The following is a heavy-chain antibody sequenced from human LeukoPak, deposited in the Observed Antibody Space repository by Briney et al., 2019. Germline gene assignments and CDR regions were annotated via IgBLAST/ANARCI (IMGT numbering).Heavy chain of an antibody. D-gene: IGHD3-16*01. J-gene: IGHJ4*02. CDR1: GFTFSSYE. V-gene: IGHV3-48*03. CDR2: ISSSGSTI. CDR3: ARDPWGGMDA. Sequence: GGSLRLSCAASGFTFSSYEMNWVRQAPGKGLEWVSYISSSGSTIYYADSVKGRFTISRDNAKNSLYLQMNSLRAEDTAVYYCARDPWGGMDAWGQGTLVTVSS.